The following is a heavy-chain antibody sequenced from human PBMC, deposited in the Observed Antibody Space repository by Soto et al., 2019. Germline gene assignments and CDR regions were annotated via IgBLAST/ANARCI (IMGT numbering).Heavy chain of an antibody. D-gene: IGHD6-6*01. CDR1: GFSISNHW. CDR3: ARDGISSSYFDS. Sequence: GGSLRLSCAASGFSISNHWMSWVRQAPGKGLEWLANIKQDGSEKFYVVSVKGRFTISRDNAKNSLYLQMNSLTSDDTAVYLCARDGISSSYFDSWGQGALVTVSS. V-gene: IGHV3-7*03. CDR2: IKQDGSEK. J-gene: IGHJ4*02.